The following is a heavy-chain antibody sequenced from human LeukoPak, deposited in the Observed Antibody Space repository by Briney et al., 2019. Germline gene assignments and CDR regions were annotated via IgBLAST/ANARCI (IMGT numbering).Heavy chain of an antibody. J-gene: IGHJ5*02. CDR2: INHSGST. Sequence: SETLSLTCAVYGGSFSGYYWSWIRQPPGKGPEWIGEINHSGSTNYNPSLKSRVTISVDTSKEQFSLRLSCVTAAGAGVYYCARGGGLDILTGWFDRWGQGTLVTVSS. CDR3: ARGGGLDILTGWFDR. V-gene: IGHV4-34*01. CDR1: GGSFSGYY. D-gene: IGHD3-9*01.